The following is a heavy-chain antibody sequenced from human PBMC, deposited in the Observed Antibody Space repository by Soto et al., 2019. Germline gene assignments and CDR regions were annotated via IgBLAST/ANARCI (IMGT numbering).Heavy chain of an antibody. CDR3: AHFRAGDAFDI. CDR1: GFTFSSYA. D-gene: IGHD6-25*01. V-gene: IGHV3-23*01. Sequence: GGSLRLSCAASGFTFSSYAMSWVRQAPGKGLEWVSAISGSGGSTYYADSVKGRFTISRDNSKNTQNLQMNSLKTEDTAVYYCAHFRAGDAFDIWGQGTMVTVS. J-gene: IGHJ3*02. CDR2: ISGSGGST.